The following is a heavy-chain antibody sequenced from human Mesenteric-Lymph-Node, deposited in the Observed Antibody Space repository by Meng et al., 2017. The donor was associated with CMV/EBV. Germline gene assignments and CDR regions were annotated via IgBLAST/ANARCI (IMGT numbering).Heavy chain of an antibody. J-gene: IGHJ3*02. CDR2: IKDDGSEK. CDR1: GFNFGTFW. CDR3: ARDDDGPQAFDM. V-gene: IGHV3-7*01. D-gene: IGHD3-16*01. Sequence: GESLKISCAASGFNFGTFWMSWVRQAPGKGLEWVANIKDDGSEKYSVDSVKGRFTISRDNAKNSLYLQMNSLRAEDTAVYYCARDDDGPQAFDMWGQGTMVTVSS.